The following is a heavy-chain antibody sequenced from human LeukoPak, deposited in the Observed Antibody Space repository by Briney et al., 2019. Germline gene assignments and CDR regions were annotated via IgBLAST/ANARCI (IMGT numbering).Heavy chain of an antibody. J-gene: IGHJ5*02. V-gene: IGHV4-39*01. D-gene: IGHD4-23*01. CDR2: IYYSGST. CDR3: ARHLWGVVTPYNWFDP. Sequence: SETLSLTCTVSGGSISSSSYYWGWIRQPPGKGLEWIGSIYYSGSTYYNPSLKSRVTISVDTSKNQFSLKLSSVTAADTAVYYCARHLWGVVTPYNWFDPWGQGTLVTVSS. CDR1: GGSISSSSYY.